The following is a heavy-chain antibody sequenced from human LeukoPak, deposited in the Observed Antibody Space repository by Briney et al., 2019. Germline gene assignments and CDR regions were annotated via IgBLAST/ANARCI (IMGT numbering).Heavy chain of an antibody. CDR3: ARGRSPGYSAHDGIDP. J-gene: IGHJ5*02. CDR1: GFTFSSYG. D-gene: IGHD5-12*01. Sequence: GGSLRLSCAASGFTFSSYGMSWVRQAPGKGLEWVSAISGSGGSTYYADSVKGWFTISRDNSKNTLYLQMNSLRAEDTAVYYCARGRSPGYSAHDGIDPWGQGTLVTVSA. CDR2: ISGSGGST. V-gene: IGHV3-23*01.